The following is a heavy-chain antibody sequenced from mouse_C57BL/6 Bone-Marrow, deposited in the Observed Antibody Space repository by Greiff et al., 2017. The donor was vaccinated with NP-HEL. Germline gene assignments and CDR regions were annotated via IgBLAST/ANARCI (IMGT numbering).Heavy chain of an antibody. CDR1: GYTFTSYW. J-gene: IGHJ2*01. V-gene: IGHV1-69*01. CDR2: IDPSDSYT. D-gene: IGHD2-1*01. CDR3: ARWGYYGNFDY. Sequence: LQPGAELVMPGASVKLSCKASGYTFTSYWMHWVKQRPGQGLEWIGEIDPSDSYTNYNQKFKGKSTLTVDKSSSTAYMQLSSLTSEDSAVYYCARWGYYGNFDYWGQGTTLTVSS.